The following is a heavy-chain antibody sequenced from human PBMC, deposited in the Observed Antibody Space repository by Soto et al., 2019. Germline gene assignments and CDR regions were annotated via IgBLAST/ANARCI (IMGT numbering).Heavy chain of an antibody. D-gene: IGHD3-22*01. Sequence: QVQLVQSGAEVKKPGASVKVSCKASGYTFTSYGISWVRQAPGQGLEWMGWISAYNGNTNYAQKLQGRVTMTTDTSTSTASMELRSLRPDDTDVSYCARDRSASGGYYAHWGQGTLVTVSS. J-gene: IGHJ4*02. CDR3: ARDRSASGGYYAH. CDR2: ISAYNGNT. CDR1: GYTFTSYG. V-gene: IGHV1-18*01.